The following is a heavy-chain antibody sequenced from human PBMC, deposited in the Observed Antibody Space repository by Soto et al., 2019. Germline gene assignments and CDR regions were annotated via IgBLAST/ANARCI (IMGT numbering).Heavy chain of an antibody. CDR1: GFTFSSYA. V-gene: IGHV3-30-3*01. J-gene: IGHJ6*02. Sequence: GGSLRLSCAASGFTFSSYAMHWVRQAPGKGLEWVAVISYDGSNKYYADSVKGRFTISRDNSKNTLYLQMNSLRAEDTAVYYCARDVYCSGGSCYLSPASDYGMDVWGQGTTVTVSS. CDR2: ISYDGSNK. D-gene: IGHD2-15*01. CDR3: ARDVYCSGGSCYLSPASDYGMDV.